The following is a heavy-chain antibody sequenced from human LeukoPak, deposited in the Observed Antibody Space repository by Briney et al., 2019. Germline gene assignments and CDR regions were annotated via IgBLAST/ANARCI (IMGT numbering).Heavy chain of an antibody. CDR2: IKPTSSVT. Sequence: ASVKVSCKASGYTFTGYYLHWVRQAPGQGLEWMGWIKPTSSVTNYAQKFQDRVTMTRDTSISTAYLELRRLRSDDRAVYYCARWFGELSDWFDPWGQGTLVTVSS. V-gene: IGHV1-2*02. D-gene: IGHD3-10*01. CDR3: ARWFGELSDWFDP. J-gene: IGHJ5*02. CDR1: GYTFTGYY.